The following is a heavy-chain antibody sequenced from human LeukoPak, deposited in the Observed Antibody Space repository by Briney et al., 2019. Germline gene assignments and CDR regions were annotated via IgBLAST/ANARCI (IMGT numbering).Heavy chain of an antibody. D-gene: IGHD3-9*01. J-gene: IGHJ6*04. V-gene: IGHV3-30*18. CDR3: AKDSILPSV. CDR1: GFTFSSYV. Sequence: GGSLRLFCAASGFTFSSYVMHCVRQAPRKGLEWVAVISYDGRNKYYADSVMGRFTISRDNSKNTLYLQMNSLRAEDTAVYYCAKDSILPSVWGKGTTVTVSS. CDR2: ISYDGRNK.